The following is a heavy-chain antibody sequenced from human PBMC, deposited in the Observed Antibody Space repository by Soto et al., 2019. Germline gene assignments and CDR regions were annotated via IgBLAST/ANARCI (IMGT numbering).Heavy chain of an antibody. CDR3: AKDSSGYYRDFDY. D-gene: IGHD3-22*01. CDR1: GFTLSSYG. J-gene: IGHJ4*02. CDR2: ISYDGSNK. Sequence: QVQLVESGGGVVQPGRSLRLSCAASGFTLSSYGKHWVRQAPGKGLEWVAVISYDGSNKYYADSVKGRFTISRDNSTNTLYLQMNSLRAEDTAVYYCAKDSSGYYRDFDYWGQGTLVTVTS. V-gene: IGHV3-30*18.